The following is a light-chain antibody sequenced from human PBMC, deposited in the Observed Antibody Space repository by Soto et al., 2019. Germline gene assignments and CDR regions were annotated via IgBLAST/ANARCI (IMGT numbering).Light chain of an antibody. CDR2: YDS. CDR3: QVWDSSSVVV. CDR1: NIGSKS. J-gene: IGLJ2*01. Sequence: SYELTQPPSVSVAPGKTARITCGGNNIGSKSVHWYQQKPGQAPVLVIYYDSDRPSGIPERFSGSNSGNTATLTISRVEAGDEADYCCQVWDSSSVVVFGGGTKVTVL. V-gene: IGLV3-21*04.